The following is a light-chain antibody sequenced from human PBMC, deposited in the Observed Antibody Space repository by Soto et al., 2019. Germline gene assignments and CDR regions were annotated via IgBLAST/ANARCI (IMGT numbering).Light chain of an antibody. CDR3: QQYHNSPLT. Sequence: EIVLTQSPGTLSLSPGERATLSCRASQSVRSNFLAWYQQKPGQAPRLLIYGASNRATGIPDRFSGSGSGTDFTLTISRLEPEDFAVYYCQQYHNSPLTFGGGTKVDIK. CDR1: QSVRSNF. V-gene: IGKV3-20*01. CDR2: GAS. J-gene: IGKJ4*01.